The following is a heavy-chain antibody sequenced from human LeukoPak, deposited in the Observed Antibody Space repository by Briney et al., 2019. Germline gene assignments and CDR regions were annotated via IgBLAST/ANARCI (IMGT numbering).Heavy chain of an antibody. Sequence: GASVKVSCKASGGTFSSYAISWVRQAPGQGLEWMGRIIPIFGTANYAQEFQGRVTITTDESTSTAYMELSSLRSEDTAVYYCASGSYRTYLGNWGQGTLVTVSS. V-gene: IGHV1-69*05. CDR2: IIPIFGTA. J-gene: IGHJ4*02. CDR1: GGTFSSYA. CDR3: ASGSYRTYLGN. D-gene: IGHD1-26*01.